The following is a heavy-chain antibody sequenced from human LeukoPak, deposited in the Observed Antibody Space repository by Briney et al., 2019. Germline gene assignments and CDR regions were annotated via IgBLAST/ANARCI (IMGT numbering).Heavy chain of an antibody. Sequence: PGGSLGLSCAASGFTFSSYGMHWGRQAPGKGLEGGAVIWYDGSNKYYADSVKGRFTISRDNSKNTLYLQMNGLRAEDTAVYYCAREHGSGSYYTVVDYWGQGTLVTVSS. CDR2: IWYDGSNK. CDR1: GFTFSSYG. CDR3: AREHGSGSYYTVVDY. D-gene: IGHD3-10*01. V-gene: IGHV3-33*01. J-gene: IGHJ4*02.